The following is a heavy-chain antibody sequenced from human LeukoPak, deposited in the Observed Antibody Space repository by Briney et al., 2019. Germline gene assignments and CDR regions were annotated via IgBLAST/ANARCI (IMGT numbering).Heavy chain of an antibody. V-gene: IGHV4-39*01. D-gene: IGHD6-13*01. CDR2: IYYTGVT. CDR3: AIKYSSSWYNWFTP. CDR1: GGSTSTTDYY. Sequence: SETLSLTCSVSGGSTSTTDYYWGWIRQPPGKGLEWIGSIYYTGVTNYNPSLKSRVTISVDTSTNQFSLKLSSVTAADTAVYYCAIKYSSSWYNWFTPWGQGTLVTVSS. J-gene: IGHJ5*02.